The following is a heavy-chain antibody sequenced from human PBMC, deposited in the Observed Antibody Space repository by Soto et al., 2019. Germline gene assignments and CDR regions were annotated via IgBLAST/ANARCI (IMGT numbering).Heavy chain of an antibody. CDR1: GFTFSSYA. Sequence: VQLVESGGGMVQPGRSLRLSCAASGFTFSSYAMHWVRQAPGKGLEWVAVISYDGSNKYYADSVKGRFTISRDNSKNTLYLQMNSLRAEDTAVYYCARGGYYYAGDAFDIWGQGTMVTVSS. CDR3: ARGGYYYAGDAFDI. CDR2: ISYDGSNK. V-gene: IGHV3-30-3*01. J-gene: IGHJ3*02. D-gene: IGHD3-22*01.